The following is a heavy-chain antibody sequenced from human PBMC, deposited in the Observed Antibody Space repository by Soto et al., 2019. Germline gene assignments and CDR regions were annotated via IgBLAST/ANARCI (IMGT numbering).Heavy chain of an antibody. D-gene: IGHD3-10*01. CDR1: GGSFSGYY. J-gene: IGHJ4*02. CDR2: INHSGST. Sequence: QVQLQQWGAGLLKPSETLSLTCAVYGGSFSGYYWSWIRQPPGKGLEWIGEINHSGSTNYNPSLKSRVTISVDTSKNQFSLKLSSVTDADTAVYYCAYITMVRGVITRHDYWGQGTLVTVSS. V-gene: IGHV4-34*01. CDR3: AYITMVRGVITRHDY.